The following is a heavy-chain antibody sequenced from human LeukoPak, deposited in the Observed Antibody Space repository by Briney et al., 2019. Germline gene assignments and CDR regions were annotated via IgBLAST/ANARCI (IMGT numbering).Heavy chain of an antibody. J-gene: IGHJ3*02. V-gene: IGHV3-23*01. CDR3: AKDRGLLWFGQDAFDI. CDR2: ISGSGGST. CDR1: GFTFSSFA. Sequence: PGGSLKLSCAASGFTFSSFAMSWVRPAPGKGLEWVSAISGSGGSTYYADSVKGRFTISRDNSKNTLYLQMNSQRAEDTAVYYCAKDRGLLWFGQDAFDIWGQGTMVTVSS. D-gene: IGHD3-10*01.